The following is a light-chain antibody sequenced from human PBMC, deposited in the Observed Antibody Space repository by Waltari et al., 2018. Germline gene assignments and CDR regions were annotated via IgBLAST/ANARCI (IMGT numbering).Light chain of an antibody. V-gene: IGKV3-20*01. Sequence: VLTQSPGTLSLSPGDRATLSCRASHSITKRYFAWYQQKPGQAPRLRIYGASSRAAGIPDRFSCSGSRTEFTLTISRLEAEDSAVYYCQQYGSSIMYTFGQGTKLEIK. CDR2: GAS. J-gene: IGKJ2*01. CDR3: QQYGSSIMYT. CDR1: HSITKRY.